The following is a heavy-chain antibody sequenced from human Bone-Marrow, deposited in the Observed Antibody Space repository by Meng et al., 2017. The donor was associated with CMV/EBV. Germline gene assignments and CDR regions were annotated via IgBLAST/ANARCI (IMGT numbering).Heavy chain of an antibody. D-gene: IGHD1-1*01. CDR2: ISGSGVNT. Sequence: GESLKISCAVSGFIFGHFDMSWVRQAPGRGLERVSGISGSGVNTYYADSVKGRFIISRDNSRNTLYLVMNSLRAEDTAIYYCVRNAGGWGQGKLVTVSS. V-gene: IGHV3-23*01. CDR3: VRNAGG. CDR1: GFIFGHFD. J-gene: IGHJ4*02.